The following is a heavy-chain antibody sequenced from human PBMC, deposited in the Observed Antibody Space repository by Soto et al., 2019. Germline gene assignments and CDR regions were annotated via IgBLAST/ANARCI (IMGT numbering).Heavy chain of an antibody. CDR3: ARTYHYDSLGKTYFYYGMDV. V-gene: IGHV1-69*12. D-gene: IGHD3-22*01. CDR2: ITPMLDSA. Sequence: QVQLVQSGAEVKQPGSSVKVSCKASGGTFDNYAITWVRQAPGQGLEWMAGITPMLDSANYAEKFQDRVTITADESTSTVDMEVSSLRSEDTAVYYCARTYHYDSLGKTYFYYGMDVWGQGTTVTVSS. CDR1: GGTFDNYA. J-gene: IGHJ6*02.